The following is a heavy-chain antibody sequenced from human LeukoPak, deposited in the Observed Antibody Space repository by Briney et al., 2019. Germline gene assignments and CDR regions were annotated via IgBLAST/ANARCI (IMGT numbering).Heavy chain of an antibody. Sequence: GGSLRLSCAASGFSFSDYYMSWIRQPPGKGLERVSYMCYSGSTIYYADPVKGRFTISRDNTKNSLYLQMNSLRAEDTAVYYCASVLWFGGIFFDYWGQGTLVTVSS. D-gene: IGHD3-10*01. J-gene: IGHJ4*02. CDR1: GFSFSDYY. CDR3: ASVLWFGGIFFDY. CDR2: MCYSGSTI. V-gene: IGHV3-11*01.